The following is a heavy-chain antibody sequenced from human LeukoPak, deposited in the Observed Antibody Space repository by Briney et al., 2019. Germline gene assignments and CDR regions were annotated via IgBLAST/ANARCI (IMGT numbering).Heavy chain of an antibody. CDR2: ISDSGSNT. J-gene: IGHJ5*02. D-gene: IGHD3-16*01. CDR3: AKYEVLGGGNWFDP. Sequence: GSLRLSCAASGFTFSGYGMSWVRQAAGKGLEWVSTISDSGSNTYYSDSVKGRFTISRDNSKNTLYMQMNSLRAEDTAVYYCAKYEVLGGGNWFDPWGQGTLVTVSS. CDR1: GFTFSGYG. V-gene: IGHV3-23*01.